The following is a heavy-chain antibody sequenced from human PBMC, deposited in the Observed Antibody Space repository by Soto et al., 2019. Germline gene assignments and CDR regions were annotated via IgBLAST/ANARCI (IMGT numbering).Heavy chain of an antibody. V-gene: IGHV3-23*01. CDR2: ISGMGSST. CDR1: GFTFSGYA. J-gene: IGHJ4*02. D-gene: IGHD4-17*01. Sequence: EVQLLESGGGLVQPGGSLRLSCAASGFTFSGYAINWVRQPPGQWLEWVSIISGMGSSTNYADSVKGRFTISRDNSRDTVYLQRNSLRAEDTAVYYCAKSSYGDYDHRLLCDHWGKGTLVTVSS. CDR3: AKSSYGDYDHRLLCDH.